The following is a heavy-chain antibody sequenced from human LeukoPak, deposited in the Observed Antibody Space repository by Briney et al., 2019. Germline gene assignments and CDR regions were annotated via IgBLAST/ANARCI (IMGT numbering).Heavy chain of an antibody. CDR1: GFTVSSNY. J-gene: IGHJ3*02. D-gene: IGHD5-18*01. Sequence: GGSLRLSCAASGFTVSSNYMSWVRQAPGKGLEWVSIIYSGGSTYYADSVKGRFTISRDNSKNTLYLQMNSLRAEDTAVYYCARDPKGGFSYGWGAFDIWGQGTMVTVSS. CDR2: IYSGGST. V-gene: IGHV3-53*05. CDR3: ARDPKGGFSYGWGAFDI.